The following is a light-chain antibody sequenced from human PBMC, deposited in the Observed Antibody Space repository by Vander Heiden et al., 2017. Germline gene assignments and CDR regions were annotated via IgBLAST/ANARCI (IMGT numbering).Light chain of an antibody. V-gene: IGKV2-28*01. J-gene: IGKJ1*01. CDR3: MQSIEAPRT. CDR1: QSLLSSDAQNR. CDR2: LGS. Sequence: IVMTPSPLSLPVTPGAPASISCRSSQSLLSSDAQNRLDWYLQKPGQSPRLLIYLGSNRASGVPDRFSGSGSGTDFTLKISRVEAEDVGVYYCMQSIEAPRTFGQGTKVEIK.